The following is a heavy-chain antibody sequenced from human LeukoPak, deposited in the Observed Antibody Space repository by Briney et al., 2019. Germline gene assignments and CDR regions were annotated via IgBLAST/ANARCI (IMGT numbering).Heavy chain of an antibody. D-gene: IGHD2-8*02. J-gene: IGHJ6*03. CDR1: GGTFSSYA. Sequence: SVKVSCKASGGTFSSYAISWVRQAPGQGLEWMGGIIPIFGTANYAQKLQGRVTMTTDTSTSTAYMELRSLRSDDTAVYYCARLVYYYYMDVWGKGTTVTVSS. CDR3: ARLVYYYYMDV. V-gene: IGHV1-69*05. CDR2: IIPIFGTA.